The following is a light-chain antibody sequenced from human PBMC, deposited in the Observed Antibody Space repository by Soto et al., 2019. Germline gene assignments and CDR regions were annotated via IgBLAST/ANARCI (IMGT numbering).Light chain of an antibody. CDR3: QKHNTVPLT. CDR1: QSVSSSY. Sequence: EIVLTQSPGTLSLSPGERATLSCRASQSVSSSYLAWYQQKPGQAPRLLIYGASSRATGIPDRFSGSGSGTDFTLTISSLQPEDVATYYCQKHNTVPLTFGPGTKVDIK. CDR2: GAS. J-gene: IGKJ3*01. V-gene: IGKV3-20*01.